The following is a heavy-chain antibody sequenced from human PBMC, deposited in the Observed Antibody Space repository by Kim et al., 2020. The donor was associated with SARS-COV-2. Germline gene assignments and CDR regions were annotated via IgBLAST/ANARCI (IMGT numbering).Heavy chain of an antibody. D-gene: IGHD4-17*01. V-gene: IGHV1-3*01. Sequence: ASVKVSCKASGYTFTSYAMHWVRQAPGQRLEWMGWINAGNGNTKYSQKFQGRVTITRDTSASTAYMELSSLRSEDTAVYYCAREGYGDYYYYGMDVWGQGTMVTVSS. CDR3: AREGYGDYYYYGMDV. J-gene: IGHJ6*02. CDR2: INAGNGNT. CDR1: GYTFTSYA.